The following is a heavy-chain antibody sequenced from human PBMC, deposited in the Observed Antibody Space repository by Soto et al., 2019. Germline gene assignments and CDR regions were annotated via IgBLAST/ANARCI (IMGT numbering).Heavy chain of an antibody. J-gene: IGHJ4*02. V-gene: IGHV1-18*01. CDR2: ISGYDGNT. D-gene: IGHD3-10*01. CDR3: AIEKWFGQAPSDS. CDR1: GFTLNDFG. Sequence: QVQLVQSGAEVKKSGASVKVSCKASGFTLNDFGVSWVRQAPEQGLEWMGWISGYDGNTNFAQKYEGRVTMTIDSSTSTAYMEFRNLRSDDTAMYYCAIEKWFGQAPSDSWGQGTLVTVSS.